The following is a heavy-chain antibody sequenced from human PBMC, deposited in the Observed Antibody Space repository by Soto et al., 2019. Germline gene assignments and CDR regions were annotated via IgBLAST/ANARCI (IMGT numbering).Heavy chain of an antibody. CDR1: GGTFSSYA. V-gene: IGHV1-69*13. D-gene: IGHD4-17*01. J-gene: IGHJ4*02. CDR2: IIPIFGTA. CDR3: ARGLAVTKRGSYFDY. Sequence: SVKVSCKASGGTFSSYAISWVRQAPGQGLEWMGGIIPIFGTANYARKFQGRVTITADESTSTAYMELSSLRSEDTAVYYCARGLAVTKRGSYFDYWGQGTLVTVSS.